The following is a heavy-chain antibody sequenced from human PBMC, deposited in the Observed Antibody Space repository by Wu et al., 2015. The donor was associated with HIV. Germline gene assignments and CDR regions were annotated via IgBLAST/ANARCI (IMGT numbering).Heavy chain of an antibody. CDR2: INSNSGDT. D-gene: IGHD6-19*01. V-gene: IGHV1-2*02. CDR1: GYTFTGYY. J-gene: IGHJ4*02. CDR3: AREVAVAGAVFDY. Sequence: QVQLVQSGAEVKKPGASVKVSCKASGYTFTGYYMHWVRQAPGQGLEWMGWINSNSGDTNYAQKFQGRVTMTRDTSISTAYMELSRLRFDDTAVYYCAREVAVAGAVFDYVGPGERWSTVSS.